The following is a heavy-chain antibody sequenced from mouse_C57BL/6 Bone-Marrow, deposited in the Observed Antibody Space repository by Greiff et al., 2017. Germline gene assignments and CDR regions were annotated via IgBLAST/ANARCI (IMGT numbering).Heavy chain of an antibody. J-gene: IGHJ4*01. Sequence: EVMLVESGEGLVKPGGSLKLSCAASGFTFSSYAMSWVRQTPEKRLEWVAYISSGGDYIYYADTVKGRFTISRDNARNTLYLQMSSLKSEDTAMYYSVTTVVDYAMDYWGQGTSVTASS. D-gene: IGHD1-1*01. CDR2: ISSGGDYI. CDR3: VTTVVDYAMDY. CDR1: GFTFSSYA. V-gene: IGHV5-9-1*02.